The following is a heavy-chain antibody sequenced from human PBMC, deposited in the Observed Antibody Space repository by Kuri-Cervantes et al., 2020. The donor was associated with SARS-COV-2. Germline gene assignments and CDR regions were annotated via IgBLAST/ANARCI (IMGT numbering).Heavy chain of an antibody. V-gene: IGHV3-11*05. CDR1: GFTFSDYY. CDR3: AKDGYPYCGGDCYSDY. D-gene: IGHD2-21*02. J-gene: IGHJ4*02. Sequence: GESLKISCAACGFTFSDYYMSWIRQAPGKGLEWVSYISSSSSYTNYADSVKGRFTISRDNSKNTLYLQMNSLRAEDTAVYYCAKDGYPYCGGDCYSDYWGQGTLVTVSS. CDR2: ISSSSSYT.